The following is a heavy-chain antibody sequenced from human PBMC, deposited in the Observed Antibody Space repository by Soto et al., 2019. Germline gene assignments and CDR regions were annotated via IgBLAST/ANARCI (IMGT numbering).Heavy chain of an antibody. CDR3: ARSPRSINFGDY. J-gene: IGHJ4*02. CDR2: IWYDGSNK. Sequence: GGSLRLSCAASGFTFSSYGMHWVRQAPGKGLEWVAVIWYDGSNKYYADSVKGRFTISRDNSKNTLYLQMNSLRAEDTAVYYCARSPRSINFGDYWVQGTLVTVSS. CDR1: GFTFSSYG. D-gene: IGHD3-10*01. V-gene: IGHV3-33*01.